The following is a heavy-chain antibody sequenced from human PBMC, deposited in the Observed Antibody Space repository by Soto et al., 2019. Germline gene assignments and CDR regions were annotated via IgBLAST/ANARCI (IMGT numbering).Heavy chain of an antibody. J-gene: IGHJ4*02. CDR1: GFTFSSYG. Sequence: QVQLVESGGGVVQPGRSLRLSCAASGFTFSSYGMHWVRQAPGKGLEWAAVISYDGSNKYYADSVKGRFTISRDNSKNTLYLQMNSLRAEDTAVYYCANSDDYYDSSGAPGDYWGQGTLVTVSS. V-gene: IGHV3-30*18. D-gene: IGHD3-22*01. CDR3: ANSDDYYDSSGAPGDY. CDR2: ISYDGSNK.